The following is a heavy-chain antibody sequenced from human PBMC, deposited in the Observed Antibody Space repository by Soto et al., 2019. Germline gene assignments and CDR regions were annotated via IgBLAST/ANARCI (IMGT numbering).Heavy chain of an antibody. Sequence: ASETLSLSCTVSGGSISSYYWSWIRQPPGKGLEWIGYIYYSGSTYYNPSLKSRVTISVDTSKNHFSLKLSSVTAADTAVYYCARHLGQGYFAHWGQGTLVTVSS. CDR3: ARHLGQGYFAH. J-gene: IGHJ4*02. V-gene: IGHV4-59*08. CDR1: GGSISSYY. CDR2: IYYSGST.